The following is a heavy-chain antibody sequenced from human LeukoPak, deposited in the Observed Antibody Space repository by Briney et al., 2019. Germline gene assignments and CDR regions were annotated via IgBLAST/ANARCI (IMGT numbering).Heavy chain of an antibody. D-gene: IGHD6-13*01. V-gene: IGHV4-4*02. Sequence: PSGTLSLTCAVSGGSISSSNWWSWVRQPPGKGLEWIGEIYHSGSTNYNPSLKSRVTISVDTSKNQFSLKLSSVTAADTAVYYCARVRIAAAFDYWGQGTLVTVSS. J-gene: IGHJ4*02. CDR3: ARVRIAAAFDY. CDR1: GGSISSSNW. CDR2: IYHSGST.